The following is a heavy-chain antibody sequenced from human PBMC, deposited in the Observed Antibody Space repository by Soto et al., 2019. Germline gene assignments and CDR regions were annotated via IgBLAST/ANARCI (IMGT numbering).Heavy chain of an antibody. CDR2: ISGYNGDT. Sequence: QGHLVQSGAEVKMPGTSVKVSCKASGYTFTRYGISGVRQAPGQGLEWMGWISGYNGDTNYAQNLQGRVTMTIDTSTSTAYMELRSLTSDDTAVYYCAKNGQPPYYYNALAVWGQGTTVTVSS. D-gene: IGHD2-8*01. CDR1: GYTFTRYG. V-gene: IGHV1-18*01. CDR3: AKNGQPPYYYNALAV. J-gene: IGHJ6*02.